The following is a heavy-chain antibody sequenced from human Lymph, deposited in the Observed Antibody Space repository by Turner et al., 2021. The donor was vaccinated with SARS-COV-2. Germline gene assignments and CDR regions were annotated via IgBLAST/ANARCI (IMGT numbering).Heavy chain of an antibody. D-gene: IGHD3-10*01. V-gene: IGHV3-30-3*01. J-gene: IGHJ4*02. Sequence: QVQLVESGGGVVQPGRSLRLSCAASGFTFSSYAMYWVRQAPDKGLEWVAVISYDGSNKYYADSVKGRFTISRDNSKNTLYLQMNSLRAEDTAVYYCARGDYYGSGSFPGKTFDYWGQGTLVTVSS. CDR1: GFTFSSYA. CDR2: ISYDGSNK. CDR3: ARGDYYGSGSFPGKTFDY.